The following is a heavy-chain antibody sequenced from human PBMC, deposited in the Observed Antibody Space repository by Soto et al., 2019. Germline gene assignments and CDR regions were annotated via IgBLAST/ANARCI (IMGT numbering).Heavy chain of an antibody. D-gene: IGHD3-10*01. CDR2: IYSGST. J-gene: IGHJ4*02. CDR3: ARHYGQEVFDY. V-gene: IGHV4-39*01. CDR1: GGSISSSSYS. Sequence: SETLSLTCTVSGGSISSSSYSWGWIRQPPGKGLEWIVTIYSGSTYYNPSLKSRVTISVDTSKNQFSLKLSSVTAADTALYYCARHYGQEVFDYWGQGTLVTVSS.